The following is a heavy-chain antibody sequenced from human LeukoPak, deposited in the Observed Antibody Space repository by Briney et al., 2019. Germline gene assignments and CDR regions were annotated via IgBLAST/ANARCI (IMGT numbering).Heavy chain of an antibody. CDR3: ASVGGKWLHFDP. J-gene: IGHJ5*02. Sequence: ASVKVSCKASGGTFSSYAISWVRQAPGQGLEWMGGIIPIFGTANYAQKFQGRVTITADKSTSTAYMELSSLRSEDTAVYYCASVGGKWLHFDPWGQGTLVTVFS. D-gene: IGHD5-24*01. V-gene: IGHV1-69*06. CDR1: GGTFSSYA. CDR2: IIPIFGTA.